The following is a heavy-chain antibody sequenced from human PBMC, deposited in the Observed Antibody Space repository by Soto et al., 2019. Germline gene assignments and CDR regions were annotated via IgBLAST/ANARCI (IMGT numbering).Heavy chain of an antibody. CDR1: GLTFSSYA. D-gene: IGHD4-17*01. J-gene: IGHJ3*01. CDR2: ISDTAGSA. Sequence: GGSLRLSCAASGLTFSSYAMSWVRQVPGKGLEWVSTISDTAGSAYYVDSVKGQFTISRDNSKKTLYLQMNSLRAEDSAVYNCARPYGGKIGDAPDLWGPGTMVTVSS. V-gene: IGHV3-23*01. CDR3: ARPYGGKIGDAPDL.